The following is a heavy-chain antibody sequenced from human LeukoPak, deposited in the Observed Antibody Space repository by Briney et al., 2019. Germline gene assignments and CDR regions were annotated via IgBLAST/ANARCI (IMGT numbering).Heavy chain of an antibody. J-gene: IGHJ4*02. Sequence: GGSLRLSCAASGFTFSSYGMHWVRQAPGKGLEWVAVIWYDGSNKYYADSVKGRFTISRDNSKNTLYLQMNSLRAEDTAVYYCAREKGRYLDWFPEVNFDYWGQGTLVTVSS. D-gene: IGHD3-9*01. V-gene: IGHV3-33*01. CDR3: AREKGRYLDWFPEVNFDY. CDR2: IWYDGSNK. CDR1: GFTFSSYG.